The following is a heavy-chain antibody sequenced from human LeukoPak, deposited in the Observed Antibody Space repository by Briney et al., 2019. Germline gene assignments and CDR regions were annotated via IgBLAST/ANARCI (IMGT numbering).Heavy chain of an antibody. J-gene: IGHJ6*02. V-gene: IGHV4-31*03. CDR3: ARSYGDYVSKSAETQYYYYYGMDV. Sequence: PSQTLSLTCTISGGSISSGGYDWSWIRQHPGKGLEWIGYIYYSGSTYYNPSLKSRVTISVDTSKNQFSLKLSSVTAADTAVYYCARSYGDYVSKSAETQYYYYYGMDVWGQGTTVTVSS. CDR2: IYYSGST. D-gene: IGHD4-17*01. CDR1: GGSISSGGYD.